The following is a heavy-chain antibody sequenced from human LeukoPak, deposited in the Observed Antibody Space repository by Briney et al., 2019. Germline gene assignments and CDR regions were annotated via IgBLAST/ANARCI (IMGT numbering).Heavy chain of an antibody. J-gene: IGHJ4*02. CDR3: ARLAAPSGKFDY. V-gene: IGHV4-34*01. CDR2: INHSGST. CDR1: GGSFSGYY. D-gene: IGHD6-6*01. Sequence: SETLSLTCAVYGGSFSGYYWSWIRQPLGKGLEWIGEINHSGSTNYNPSLKSRVTISVDTSKNQFSLKLSSVTAADTAVYYCARLAAPSGKFDYWGQGTLVTVSS.